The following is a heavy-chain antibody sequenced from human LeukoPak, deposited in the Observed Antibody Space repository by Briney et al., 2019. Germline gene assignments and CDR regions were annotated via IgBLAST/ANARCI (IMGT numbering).Heavy chain of an antibody. CDR1: GRTFSSYA. CDR2: IIPIFDIA. Sequence: ASVKVSCKASGRTFSSYALSWVRQAPGHGLVSMGRIIPIFDIANYAQKFQGRVTITADKSTSTAYMGLSSLRSEDTAVYYCAIRITMFRGVEPNFDYWGQGTLVTVSS. CDR3: AIRITMFRGVEPNFDY. D-gene: IGHD3-10*01. J-gene: IGHJ4*02. V-gene: IGHV1-69*04.